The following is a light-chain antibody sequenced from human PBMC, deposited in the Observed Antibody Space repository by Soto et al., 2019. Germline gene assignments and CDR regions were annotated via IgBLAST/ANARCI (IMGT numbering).Light chain of an antibody. CDR1: QSLLHSNGYNY. J-gene: IGKJ2*01. CDR2: LGS. V-gene: IGKV2-28*01. CDR3: MQALQTYT. Sequence: IVMTQSPLSLSVTPGEPASISCRSSQSLLHSNGYNYLDWYLQKPGQSPQLLIYLGSNRASGVPDRFSGSGSGTDFTLKISRVEAEDVAVYYCMQALQTYTFGQGTKLEIK.